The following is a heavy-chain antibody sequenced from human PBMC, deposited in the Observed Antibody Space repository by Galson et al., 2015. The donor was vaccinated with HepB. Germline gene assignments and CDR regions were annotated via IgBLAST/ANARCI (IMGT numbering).Heavy chain of an antibody. J-gene: IGHJ4*02. V-gene: IGHV3-23*01. CDR1: GFTFSSYA. CDR3: AKDFNDVPYDILTGYLFDY. CDR2: ISGSGGST. Sequence: SLRLSCAASGFTFSSYAMSWVRQAPGKGLEWVSAISGSGGSTYYADSVKGRFTISRDNSKNTLYLQMNSLRAEDTAVYYCAKDFNDVPYDILTGYLFDYWGQGTLVTVSS. D-gene: IGHD3-9*01.